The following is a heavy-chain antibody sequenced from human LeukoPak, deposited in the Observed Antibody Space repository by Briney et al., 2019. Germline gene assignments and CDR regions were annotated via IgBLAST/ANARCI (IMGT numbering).Heavy chain of an antibody. Sequence: GGSLRLSCAASGFTVSSNYMSWVRQAPGKGLEWVSVIYSGGSTYYADSVKGRFTISRDNSKNTLYLQMNSLRAEDTAVYYCARVDSYGPYNWFDPWGRGTLVTVSS. CDR2: IYSGGST. V-gene: IGHV3-66*01. D-gene: IGHD5-18*01. CDR3: ARVDSYGPYNWFDP. CDR1: GFTVSSNY. J-gene: IGHJ5*02.